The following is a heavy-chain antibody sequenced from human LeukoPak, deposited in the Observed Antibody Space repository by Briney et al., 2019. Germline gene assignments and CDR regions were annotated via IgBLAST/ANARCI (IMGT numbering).Heavy chain of an antibody. V-gene: IGHV1-46*01. D-gene: IGHD6-6*01. Sequence: GASVKVSCKASGYTFTSYYMHWVRQAPGQGLEWMGIINPSGGSTSYAQKFQGRVTMTRDTSTSTVYMELSSLRSEDTAVYYCARDMKSLQRTGGTWQLVHSLLGMDVWGQGTTVTVSS. J-gene: IGHJ6*02. CDR1: GYTFTSYY. CDR3: ARDMKSLQRTGGTWQLVHSLLGMDV. CDR2: INPSGGST.